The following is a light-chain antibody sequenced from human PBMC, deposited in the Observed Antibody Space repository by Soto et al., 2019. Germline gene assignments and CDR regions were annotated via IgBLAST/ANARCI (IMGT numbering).Light chain of an antibody. CDR1: SSNIGSNY. J-gene: IGLJ2*01. V-gene: IGLV1-47*01. CDR2: RNN. Sequence: QSVLTQPPSASGTPGQRVTISCSGSSSNIGSNYVYWYQQLPGTAPKLLIYRNNQRPSGVPDRFSGSKSGTSASLAISGLRVEEEAGFYCSAWDDSLSGVVFGGGTKLTVL. CDR3: SAWDDSLSGVV.